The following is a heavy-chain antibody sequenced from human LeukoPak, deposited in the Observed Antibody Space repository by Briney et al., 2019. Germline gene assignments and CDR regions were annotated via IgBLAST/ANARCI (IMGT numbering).Heavy chain of an antibody. CDR2: INPNTGVT. Sequence: GASVKVSCKASGYTFTGYYMHWVRQAPGQGLEWMGRINPNTGVTNYARKFQGRVTMTRDTSIGTAYLEVTRLRSDGTAVYYCARGGSGGYVRPDYWGQGTLVTVSS. V-gene: IGHV1-2*06. CDR1: GYTFTGYY. D-gene: IGHD5-12*01. J-gene: IGHJ4*02. CDR3: ARGGSGGYVRPDY.